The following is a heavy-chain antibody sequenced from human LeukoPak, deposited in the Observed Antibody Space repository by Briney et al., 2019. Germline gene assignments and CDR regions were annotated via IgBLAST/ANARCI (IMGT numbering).Heavy chain of an antibody. V-gene: IGHV3-23*01. Sequence: GGSLRLSCAASGFTFSSYAMSWVRQAPGKGLEWVSAISGSGGSTYYADSVKGRFTISRDNSKNTLYLQMNSLRAEDTAVYYCAKRRDFWSGYYEYMDVWGKGTTVTVSS. D-gene: IGHD3-3*01. J-gene: IGHJ6*03. CDR3: AKRRDFWSGYYEYMDV. CDR1: GFTFSSYA. CDR2: ISGSGGST.